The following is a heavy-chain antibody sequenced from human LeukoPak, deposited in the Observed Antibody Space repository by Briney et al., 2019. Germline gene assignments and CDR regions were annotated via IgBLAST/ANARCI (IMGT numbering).Heavy chain of an antibody. CDR1: GYAFTTYG. J-gene: IGHJ1*01. CDR3: ARDKAVTTELTQYFQH. Sequence: ASVKVSCKTSGYAFTTYGLSWVRQAPGQGLEWMGWINTDNQNAENAEQFQGRVTLTADTSTSTAYMELRSLTLDDTGVYYCARDKAVTTELTQYFQHWGQGTLVTVSS. V-gene: IGHV1-18*04. D-gene: IGHD4-11*01. CDR2: INTDNQNA.